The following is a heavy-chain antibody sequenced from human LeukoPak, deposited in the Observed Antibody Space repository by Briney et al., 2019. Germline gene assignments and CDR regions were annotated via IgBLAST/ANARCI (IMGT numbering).Heavy chain of an antibody. CDR2: INPNSGGT. Sequence: ASVKVSCKASGYTFTGYYMHWVRQAPGQGLEWMGWINPNSGGTNYAQKFQGRVTMTRDTSISTAYMELSRLRSDDTAVYYCARGRHYYDSSGSQPYYYYYYGMDVWGQGTAVTVSS. J-gene: IGHJ6*02. CDR3: ARGRHYYDSSGSQPYYYYYYGMDV. D-gene: IGHD3-22*01. V-gene: IGHV1-2*02. CDR1: GYTFTGYY.